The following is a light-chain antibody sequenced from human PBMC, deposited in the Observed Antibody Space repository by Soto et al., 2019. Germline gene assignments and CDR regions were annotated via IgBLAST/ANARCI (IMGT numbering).Light chain of an antibody. V-gene: IGLV2-8*01. CDR2: EVS. CDR1: SSDVGGYNY. CDR3: SSFEASNNVL. J-gene: IGLJ2*01. Sequence: QSVLTQPPSASGSPGQSVTISCTGTSSDVGGYNYVSWYQQHPGKAHKLMIYEVSKRPSGVPDRFSGSKSGNTASLTVSGLQVEDEADYYCSSFEASNNVLFGGGTKVTVL.